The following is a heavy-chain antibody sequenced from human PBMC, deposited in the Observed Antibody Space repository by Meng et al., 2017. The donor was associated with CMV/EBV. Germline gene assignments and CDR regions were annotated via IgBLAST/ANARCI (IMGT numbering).Heavy chain of an antibody. CDR2: ISSSSSYI. V-gene: IGHV3-21*01. D-gene: IGHD6-19*01. Sequence: GESLKISCAASGFTFSSYSMNWVRQAPGKGLEWVSSISSSSSYIYYADSVKGRFTISRDNAKNSLYLQMNSLRAEDTAVYCCASRQWLEDHDYWGQGTLVTVSS. CDR1: GFTFSSYS. CDR3: ASRQWLEDHDY. J-gene: IGHJ4*02.